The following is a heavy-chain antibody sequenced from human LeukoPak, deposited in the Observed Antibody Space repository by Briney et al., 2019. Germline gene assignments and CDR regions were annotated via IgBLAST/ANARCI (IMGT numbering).Heavy chain of an antibody. CDR2: IYHSGST. CDR3: ARGVYSSGWYYFDY. J-gene: IGHJ4*02. V-gene: IGHV4-38-2*02. CDR1: GYSISSGYY. Sequence: PSETPSLTCTVSGYSISSGYYWGWIRQPPGKGLEWIGSIYHSGSTYYNPSLKSRVTISVDTSKNQFSLKLSSVTAADTAVYYCARGVYSSGWYYFDYWGQGTLVTVSS. D-gene: IGHD6-19*01.